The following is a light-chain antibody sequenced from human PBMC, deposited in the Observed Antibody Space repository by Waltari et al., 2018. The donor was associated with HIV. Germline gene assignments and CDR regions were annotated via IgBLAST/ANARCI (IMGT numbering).Light chain of an antibody. Sequence: AVTQPASVSGSLGQSITISCTGTSSDVGGYNYVSCYQHHPGKAPNLMIYEVTNRPSGVSNRFSGSKSGNTASLTISGLQAEDESDYYCTSYTSSSTLVVFGGGTKLTVL. J-gene: IGLJ2*01. CDR1: SSDVGGYNY. V-gene: IGLV2-14*01. CDR3: TSYTSSSTLVV. CDR2: EVT.